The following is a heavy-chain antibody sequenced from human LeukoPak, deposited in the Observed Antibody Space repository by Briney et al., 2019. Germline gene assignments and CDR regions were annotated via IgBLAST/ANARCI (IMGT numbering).Heavy chain of an antibody. CDR3: ATEDWYSGSYNPY. Sequence: ASVKVSCKASGYTFTSYDINWVRQATGQGLEWMGWMNPNSGNTGYAQKFQGRVTMTRNTSISTAYMELSSLRSEDTAVYYCATEDWYSGSYNPYWGQGTLVTVSS. CDR1: GYTFTSYD. V-gene: IGHV1-8*01. D-gene: IGHD1-26*01. CDR2: MNPNSGNT. J-gene: IGHJ4*02.